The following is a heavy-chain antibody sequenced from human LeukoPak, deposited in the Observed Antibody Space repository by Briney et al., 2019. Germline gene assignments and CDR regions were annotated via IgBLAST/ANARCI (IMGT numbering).Heavy chain of an antibody. CDR3: ARGTYYDSWSGYHFDY. J-gene: IGHJ4*02. CDR1: GYTFTSYG. Sequence: VASVKVSCKASGYTFTSYGISWVRQAPGQGLEWMGWISAYNGNTNYAQKLQGRVTMTTDTSTSTAYMELRSLRSDNTAVYYCARGTYYDSWSGYHFDYWGQGTLVTVSS. D-gene: IGHD3-3*01. CDR2: ISAYNGNT. V-gene: IGHV1-18*01.